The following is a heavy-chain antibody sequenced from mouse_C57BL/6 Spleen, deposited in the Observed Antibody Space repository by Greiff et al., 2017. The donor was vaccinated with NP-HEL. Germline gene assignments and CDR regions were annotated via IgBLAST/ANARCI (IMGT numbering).Heavy chain of an antibody. V-gene: IGHV1-55*01. CDR3: ARTGDYDQAWFAY. D-gene: IGHD2-4*01. Sequence: QVQLKQPGAELVKPGASVKMSCKASGYTFTSYWITWVKQRPGQGLEWIGDIYPGSGSTNYNEKFKSKATLTVDTSSRTAYMQLSSLTSEDSAVYYGARTGDYDQAWFAYGGQGTLVTVSA. CDR1: GYTFTSYW. J-gene: IGHJ3*01. CDR2: IYPGSGST.